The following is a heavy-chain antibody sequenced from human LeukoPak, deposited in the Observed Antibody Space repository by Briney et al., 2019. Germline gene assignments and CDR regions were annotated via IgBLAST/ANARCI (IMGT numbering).Heavy chain of an antibody. J-gene: IGHJ6*02. CDR3: ARAEDIVVVVAATTSGYYGMDV. CDR2: IYSGGST. Sequence: GGSLRLSCAASGFTVSSNYMSWVRQAPGKGLEWVSVIYSGGSTYYADSVKGRFTISRDNSKNTLYLQMNSLRAEDTAVYYCARAEDIVVVVAATTSGYYGMDVWGQGTTVTVSS. D-gene: IGHD2-15*01. V-gene: IGHV3-53*01. CDR1: GFTVSSNY.